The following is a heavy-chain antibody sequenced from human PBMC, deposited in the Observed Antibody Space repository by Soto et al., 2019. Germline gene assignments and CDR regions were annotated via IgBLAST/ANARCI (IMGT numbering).Heavy chain of an antibody. D-gene: IGHD1-26*01. J-gene: IGHJ4*02. CDR1: GYTFTGHH. V-gene: IGHV1-2*02. CDR3: GRGRSGQIVVFY. Sequence: QVQLVQSGAEVKKPGASVKVSCKASGYTFTGHHIHWVRQAPEQGPEWMGEIGPETGATRYAQKFQGRVTMTRDMSITTVYMELNNLSPDDTAVYYCGRGRSGQIVVFYWGQGTPVTVSS. CDR2: IGPETGAT.